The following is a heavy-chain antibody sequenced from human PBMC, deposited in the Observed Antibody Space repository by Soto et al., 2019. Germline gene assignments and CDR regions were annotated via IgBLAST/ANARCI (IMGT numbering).Heavy chain of an antibody. V-gene: IGHV4-59*01. CDR1: GGSISSYY. CDR2: IYYSGST. CDR3: ARDGGIAVAGGWFDP. J-gene: IGHJ5*02. Sequence: SETLSLTCTVSGGSISSYYWSWILQPPGKGLEWIGYIYYSGSTNYNPSLKSRVTIPVDTSKNQFSLKLSSVTAADTAVYYCARDGGIAVAGGWFDPWGQGTLVTVSS. D-gene: IGHD6-19*01.